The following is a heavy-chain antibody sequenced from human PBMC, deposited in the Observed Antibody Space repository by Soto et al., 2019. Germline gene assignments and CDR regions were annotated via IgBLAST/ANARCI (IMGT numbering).Heavy chain of an antibody. Sequence: EMQLLESGGGLVQPGGSLRLSCAASEFTFSTNSMTWVRQAPGKGLEWVCGISGGGDSTHYADSVKGRFTIARDNSKNMVYLQMNSLTADDTAVYFCSKWDGYGDQWGQGTLVTVSS. D-gene: IGHD5-12*01. CDR2: ISGGGDST. V-gene: IGHV3-23*01. J-gene: IGHJ5*02. CDR1: EFTFSTNS. CDR3: SKWDGYGDQ.